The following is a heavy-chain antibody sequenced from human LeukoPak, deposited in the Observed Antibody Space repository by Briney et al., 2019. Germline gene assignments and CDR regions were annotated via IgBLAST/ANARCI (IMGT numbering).Heavy chain of an antibody. D-gene: IGHD1-26*01. J-gene: IGHJ4*02. CDR2: INIDGSRT. CDR1: EFTLSTYW. Sequence: GGSLRLSCAASEFTLSTYWMHWVRQVPGKGLVWVSRINIDGSRTDYADSVKGRFTISRDNAKNTLYLEMNSLRAEDTAVYYCVRGEMIRSYRDVLDYWGQGTLVTVSS. CDR3: VRGEMIRSYRDVLDY. V-gene: IGHV3-74*01.